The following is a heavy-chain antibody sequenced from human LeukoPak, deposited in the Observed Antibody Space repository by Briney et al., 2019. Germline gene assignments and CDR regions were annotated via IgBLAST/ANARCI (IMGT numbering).Heavy chain of an antibody. CDR1: GFTFGDYA. CDR3: TRYPLLGVLWFGGNWFDP. D-gene: IGHD3-10*01. CDR2: IRSKAYGGTT. J-gene: IGHJ5*02. V-gene: IGHV3-49*03. Sequence: GGSLRLSCTASGFTFGDYAMSWFRQAPGKGLEWVGFIRSKAYGGTTEYAASVKGRFTISRDDSKSIAYLRMNSLKTEDTAVYYCTRYPLLGVLWFGGNWFDPWGQGTLVTVSS.